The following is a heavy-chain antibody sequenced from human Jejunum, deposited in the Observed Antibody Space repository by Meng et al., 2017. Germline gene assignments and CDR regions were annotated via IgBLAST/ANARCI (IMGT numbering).Heavy chain of an antibody. J-gene: IGHJ4*02. Sequence: GESLKISCAASGFTFTDYSMNWVRQRPGKGLEWVSSISSRSNYIHYAGPVKGRFTISRDNAKKSLGLEMYSLRAEDSAVYYCVRGVVVTAPPGSNLYYWGQGALVTVSS. CDR1: GFTFTDYS. V-gene: IGHV3-21*01. CDR3: VRGVVVTAPPGSNLYY. CDR2: ISSRSNYI. D-gene: IGHD2-21*02.